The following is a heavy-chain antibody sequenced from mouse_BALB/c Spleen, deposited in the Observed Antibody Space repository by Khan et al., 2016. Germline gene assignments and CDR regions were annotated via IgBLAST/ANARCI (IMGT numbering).Heavy chain of an antibody. Sequence: QVQLQQSGAELARPGASVKLSCKASGYTFTSYWMQWVKQRPGQGLEWIGAIYPGDGDTRYTQTFKGKATLTADKSSSTAYMQLSSLASEDSAVYYCARGADGYYSLDYWGQGTSVTVSS. CDR3: ARGADGYYSLDY. V-gene: IGHV1-87*01. CDR1: GYTFTSYW. D-gene: IGHD2-3*01. CDR2: IYPGDGDT. J-gene: IGHJ4*01.